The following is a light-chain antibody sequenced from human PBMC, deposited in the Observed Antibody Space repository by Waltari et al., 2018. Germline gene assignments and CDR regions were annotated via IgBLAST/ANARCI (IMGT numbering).Light chain of an antibody. J-gene: IGLJ3*02. Sequence: QSALTQPASVSGSPGQSITISCTRTSSDVGNYNLVSWYQQYPGKAPNVMIYDDNRRPSGVSDRFSGSKSGNTASLTISGVQAEDEADYYCCSYAGSYTWVFGGGTKLTVL. CDR2: DDN. V-gene: IGLV2-23*01. CDR1: SSDVGNYNL. CDR3: CSYAGSYTWV.